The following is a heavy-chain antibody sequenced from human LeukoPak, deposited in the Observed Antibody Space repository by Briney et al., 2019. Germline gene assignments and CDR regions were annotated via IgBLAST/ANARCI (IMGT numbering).Heavy chain of an antibody. Sequence: ASVKVSCKASGGTFSSYTISWVRQAPGQGLEWMGGIIPIFGTANYAQKFQGRVTITADESTSTAYMELSSLRSEDTAVYYCARDLRANYYYYMDVWGKGTTVTVSS. J-gene: IGHJ6*03. V-gene: IGHV1-69*13. CDR1: GGTFSSYT. CDR2: IIPIFGTA. CDR3: ARDLRANYYYYMDV.